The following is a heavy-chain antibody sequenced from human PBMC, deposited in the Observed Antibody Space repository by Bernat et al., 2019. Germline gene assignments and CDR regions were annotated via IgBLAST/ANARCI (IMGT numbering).Heavy chain of an antibody. V-gene: IGHV3-30-3*01. Sequence: QVQLVESGGGVVQPGRSLRLSCAASGFTFSSYAMHWVRQAPGKGLEWVAVISYDGSNKYYADSGKGRFTSSRDNSKNTLYLQMNSLRAEDTAVYYCARVWNGPQVVVPADEPTPFYYMDVWGKGTTVTVSS. D-gene: IGHD2-2*01. CDR2: ISYDGSNK. CDR3: ARVWNGPQVVVPADEPTPFYYMDV. CDR1: GFTFSSYA. J-gene: IGHJ6*03.